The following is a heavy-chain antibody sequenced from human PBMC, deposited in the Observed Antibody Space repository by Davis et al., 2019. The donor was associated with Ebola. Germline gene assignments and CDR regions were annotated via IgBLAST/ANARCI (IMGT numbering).Heavy chain of an antibody. J-gene: IGHJ6*02. V-gene: IGHV3-30-3*01. D-gene: IGHD3-10*01. CDR2: ISYDGSNK. CDR3: ARLGYYGSGSYYKTSYYYGMDV. CDR1: GFTFSSYA. Sequence: GESLKISCAASGFTFSSYAMHWVRQAPGKGLEWVAVISYDGSNKYYADSVKGRFTISRDNSKNTLYLQMNSLRAEDTAVYYCARLGYYGSGSYYKTSYYYGMDVWGQGTTVTVSS.